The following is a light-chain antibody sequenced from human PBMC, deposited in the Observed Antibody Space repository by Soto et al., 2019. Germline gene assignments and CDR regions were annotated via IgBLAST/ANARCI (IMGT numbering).Light chain of an antibody. Sequence: QSALNQPPSASGSPGQSVTISCTGTSSDVGGYNYVSWYQQYPGKVPKLMVYEVNNRPSGVPDRFSGSKSGNTASLTVSGLQAEDEADYYCTSYAGGNNVFGTGTKLTVL. CDR1: SSDVGGYNY. V-gene: IGLV2-8*01. CDR3: TSYAGGNNV. J-gene: IGLJ1*01. CDR2: EVN.